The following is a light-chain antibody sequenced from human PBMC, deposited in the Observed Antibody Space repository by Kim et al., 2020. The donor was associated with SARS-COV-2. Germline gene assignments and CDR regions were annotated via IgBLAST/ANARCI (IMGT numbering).Light chain of an antibody. V-gene: IGLV1-40*01. CDR2: GNS. CDR3: QSYDNSLSGYV. Sequence: QRVTSSCTGSISNIGAGYDVHWYQQLPATAPKRLIYGNSNRPSGVPDRFSGSKSDTSASLAITGLQAEDEADYYCQSYDNSLSGYVFGSGTKVTVL. J-gene: IGLJ1*01. CDR1: ISNIGAGYD.